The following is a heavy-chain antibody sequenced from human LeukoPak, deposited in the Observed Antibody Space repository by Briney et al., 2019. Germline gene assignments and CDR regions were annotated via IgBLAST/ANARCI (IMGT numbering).Heavy chain of an antibody. CDR1: GGSFSGYY. J-gene: IGHJ1*01. D-gene: IGHD3-10*01. V-gene: IGHV4-34*01. Sequence: SEALSLTCAVYGGSFSGYYWSWIRQPPGKGLEWIGEINHSGSTNYNPSLKSRVTISVDTSKNQFSLKLSSVTAADTAVYYCARGRGSYYFQHWGQGTPVTVSS. CDR2: INHSGST. CDR3: ARGRGSYYFQH.